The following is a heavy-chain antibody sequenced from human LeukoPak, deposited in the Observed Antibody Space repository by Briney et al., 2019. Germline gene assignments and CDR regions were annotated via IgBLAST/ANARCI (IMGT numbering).Heavy chain of an antibody. J-gene: IGHJ4*02. CDR1: GGTFSSYA. V-gene: IGHV1-69*13. CDR2: IIPIFGTA. CDR3: ARESYYGSGSYYNGAKFDY. Sequence: SVNVSCKASGGTFSSYAISWVRQAPGQGLEWMGGIIPIFGTANYAQKFQGRVTITADESTSTAYMELSSLRSEDTAVYYCARESYYGSGSYYNGAKFDYWGQGTLVTVSS. D-gene: IGHD3-10*01.